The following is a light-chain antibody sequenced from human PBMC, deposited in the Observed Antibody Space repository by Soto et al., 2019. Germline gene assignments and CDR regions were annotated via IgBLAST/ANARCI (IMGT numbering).Light chain of an antibody. J-gene: IGKJ2*01. CDR1: QSVRSNY. CDR3: QQYGGSPYT. Sequence: EIVLTQSPGTLSLSPGERATLSCRASQSVRSNYLAWYQQKPGQAPRLLIYGASSRATGIPDRFSGTGSGTDFTLTISRLEHEDCAVYYCQQYGGSPYTFGQGTKLEIK. CDR2: GAS. V-gene: IGKV3-20*01.